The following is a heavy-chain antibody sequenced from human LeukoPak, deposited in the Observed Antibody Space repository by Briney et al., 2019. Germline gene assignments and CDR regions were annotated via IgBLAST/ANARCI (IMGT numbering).Heavy chain of an antibody. V-gene: IGHV3-21*01. CDR1: GFTFSSHS. CDR2: ISSSSNYI. J-gene: IGHJ6*03. D-gene: IGHD6-19*01. Sequence: GGSLRLSCAASGFTFSSHSMNWVRQAPGKGLEWVSSISSSSNYIYYADSVKGRFTISRDNAKDSLYLQMNSLRAEDTAIYYCARSSGWYHRGPDYYYYYMDVWGKGTTVTVS. CDR3: ARSSGWYHRGPDYYYYYMDV.